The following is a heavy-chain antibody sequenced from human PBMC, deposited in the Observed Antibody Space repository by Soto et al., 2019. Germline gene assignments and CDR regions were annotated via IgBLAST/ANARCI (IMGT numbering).Heavy chain of an antibody. V-gene: IGHV4-31*03. CDR3: ARARGVVVPAAQLDY. J-gene: IGHJ4*02. CDR2: IYYSGST. Sequence: SETLSLTCTVSGGSISSSSYYWGWIRQPPGKGLEWIGYIYYSGSTYYNPSLKSRVTISVDTSKNQFSLKLSSVTAADTAVYYCARARGVVVPAAQLDYWGQGTLVTVSS. D-gene: IGHD2-2*01. CDR1: GGSISSSSYY.